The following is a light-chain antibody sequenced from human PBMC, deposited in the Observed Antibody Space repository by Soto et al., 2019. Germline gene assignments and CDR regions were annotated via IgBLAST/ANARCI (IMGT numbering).Light chain of an antibody. CDR1: QSVSSSD. Sequence: ALTQSPGTLSLSPGERAILSCRASQSVSSSDLAWYQQKPGRAPRLLISGASSRATGIPDRFSGSGSGTDFTLTISRLEPEDFAVFYCQQYGTSPPTFGQGTKVDIK. V-gene: IGKV3-20*01. CDR2: GAS. J-gene: IGKJ1*01. CDR3: QQYGTSPPT.